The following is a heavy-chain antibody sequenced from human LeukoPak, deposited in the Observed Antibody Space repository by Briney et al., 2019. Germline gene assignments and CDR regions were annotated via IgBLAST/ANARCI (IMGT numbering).Heavy chain of an antibody. CDR3: ARGGGHDY. J-gene: IGHJ4*02. CDR2: IKQDGSEK. CDR1: GFTFSSHG. V-gene: IGHV3-7*04. D-gene: IGHD4-23*01. Sequence: GGSLRLSCAASGFTFSSHGIDWVRQAPGKGLEWVANIKQDGSEKYYVDSVKGRFTISRDNAKNSLYLQMNSLRAEDTAVYYCARGGGHDYWGQGTLVTVSS.